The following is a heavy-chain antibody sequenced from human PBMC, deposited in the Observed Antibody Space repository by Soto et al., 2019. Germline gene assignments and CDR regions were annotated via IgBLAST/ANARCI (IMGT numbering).Heavy chain of an antibody. Sequence: SETLSLTCAVYGGSFSGYYWSWIRQPPGKGLEWIGEINHSGSTNYNPSLKSRVTISVDTSKNQFSLKLSSVTAADTAVYYCARGEAGITIFGVVIHSPNNWFDPWGQGTLVTVSS. CDR1: GGSFSGYY. V-gene: IGHV4-34*01. CDR2: INHSGST. J-gene: IGHJ5*02. D-gene: IGHD3-3*01. CDR3: ARGEAGITIFGVVIHSPNNWFDP.